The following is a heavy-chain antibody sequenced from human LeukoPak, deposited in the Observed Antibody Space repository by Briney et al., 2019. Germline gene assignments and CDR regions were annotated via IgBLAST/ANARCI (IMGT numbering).Heavy chain of an antibody. CDR1: GGSFSGYY. J-gene: IGHJ3*02. D-gene: IGHD3-22*01. CDR2: INHSGST. Sequence: SETLSLTCAVYGGSFSGYYWSWIRQPPGKGLEWIGEINHSGSTYYNPSLKSRVTISVDTSKNQFSLKLSSVTAADTAVYYCARDVYDSSGYPIWGQGTMVTVSS. CDR3: ARDVYDSSGYPI. V-gene: IGHV4-34*09.